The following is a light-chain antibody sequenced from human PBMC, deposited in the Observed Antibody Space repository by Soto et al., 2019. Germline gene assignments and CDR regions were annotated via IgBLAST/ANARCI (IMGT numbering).Light chain of an antibody. J-gene: IGKJ1*01. CDR1: LSVTSNF. CDR2: DAS. CDR3: QQYGSSVWT. V-gene: IGKV3-20*01. Sequence: EIVLTQSPGTLSLAPRERATLSCRASLSVTSNFVAWYQQRPGQAPRLLLYDASNRATGIPDRFSGSGSGTDFSLTISRLEPEDFAVYYCQQYGSSVWTFGQGTRVEIK.